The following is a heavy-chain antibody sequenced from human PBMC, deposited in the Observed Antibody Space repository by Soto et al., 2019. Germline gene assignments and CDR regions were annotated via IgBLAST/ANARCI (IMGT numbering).Heavy chain of an antibody. CDR2: INVYNGNT. D-gene: IGHD3-10*01. CDR1: GYTFTSYG. V-gene: IGHV1-18*01. J-gene: IGHJ5*02. CDR3: ARGVGSGSYYNQYNWFDP. Sequence: QVQLVQSGGEVKKPGASVKVSCKASGYTFTSYGISWVRQAPGQGLEWMGWINVYNGNTKYAQKVQGRVTMTTDTSRSTAYMELRSLRSDDTAVYYCARGVGSGSYYNQYNWFDPWGQGTLVTVSS.